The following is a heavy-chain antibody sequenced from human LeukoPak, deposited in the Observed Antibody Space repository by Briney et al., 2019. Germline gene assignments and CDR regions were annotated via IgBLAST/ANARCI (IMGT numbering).Heavy chain of an antibody. CDR3: ARDRGYTQDY. D-gene: IGHD5-12*01. J-gene: IGHJ4*02. CDR1: GFTFSGYE. CDR2: ISSSGSTI. V-gene: IGHV3-48*03. Sequence: GGSLRLSCAASGFTFSGYEMNWVSQAPGKGLEWVSYISSSGSTIYYADSVKGRFTISRDNAKNSLYLQMNSLRAEDTAVYYCARDRGYTQDYWGQGTLVTVSS.